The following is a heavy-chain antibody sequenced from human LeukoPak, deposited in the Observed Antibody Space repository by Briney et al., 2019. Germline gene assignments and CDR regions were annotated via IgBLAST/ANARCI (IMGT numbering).Heavy chain of an antibody. CDR3: AKADYGSGSYSTHYYGMDV. V-gene: IGHV3-23*01. Sequence: GGSLRLSCAVSGFAFGSEAMSWVRQSPTRGLEWVASISPGGGTTYYADSVKGRFTISRDNSKNTLYLQMNSLRAEDTAVYYCAKADYGSGSYSTHYYGMDVWGQGTTVTVSS. CDR1: GFAFGSEA. CDR2: ISPGGGTT. D-gene: IGHD3-10*01. J-gene: IGHJ6*02.